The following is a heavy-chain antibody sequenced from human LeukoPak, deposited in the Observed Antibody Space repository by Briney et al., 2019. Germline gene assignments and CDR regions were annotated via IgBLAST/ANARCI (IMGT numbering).Heavy chain of an antibody. CDR3: AGGTYFEYSSSSQYYYYYGMDV. CDR2: IYYSGST. D-gene: IGHD6-6*01. J-gene: IGHJ6*02. V-gene: IGHV4-59*01. Sequence: SETLSLTCTVSGGPISSYYWSWIRQPPGKGLEWIGYIYYSGSTNYNPSLKSRVTISVDTSKNQFSLKLSSVTAADTAVYYCAGGTYFEYSSSSQYYYYYGMDVWGQGTTVTVSS. CDR1: GGPISSYY.